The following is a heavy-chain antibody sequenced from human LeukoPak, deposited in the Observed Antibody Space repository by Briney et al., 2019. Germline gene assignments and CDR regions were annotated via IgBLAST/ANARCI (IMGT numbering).Heavy chain of an antibody. V-gene: IGHV3-30-3*01. CDR1: EFTFSSHA. Sequence: HPGGSLRLSCAASEFTFSSHAMHWVRQAPGKGLEWVAVISYDGSNKYYADSVKGRFTISRDNSKNTLYLQMNSLRAEDTAVYYCARALNYYDSSGYVYYFDYWGQGTLVTVSS. CDR2: ISYDGSNK. J-gene: IGHJ4*02. D-gene: IGHD3-22*01. CDR3: ARALNYYDSSGYVYYFDY.